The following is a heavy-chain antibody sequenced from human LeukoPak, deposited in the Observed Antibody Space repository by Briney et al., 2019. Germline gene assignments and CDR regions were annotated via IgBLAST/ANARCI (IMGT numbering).Heavy chain of an antibody. CDR1: GGSISSYY. D-gene: IGHD3-3*01. V-gene: IGHV4-4*07. J-gene: IGHJ3*02. CDR2: IYTSGST. CDR3: AREFSGDFWSPDAFDI. Sequence: SETLSLTCTVSGGSISSYYWSWIRQPAGKGLEWIGRIYTSGSTNYNPSLKSRVTMSVDTSKNQFSLKLSSVTAADTAVYYCAREFSGDFWSPDAFDIWGQGTMVTVSS.